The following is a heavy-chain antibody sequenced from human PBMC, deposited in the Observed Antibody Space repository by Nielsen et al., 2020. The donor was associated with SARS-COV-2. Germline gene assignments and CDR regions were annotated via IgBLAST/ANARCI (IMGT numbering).Heavy chain of an antibody. V-gene: IGHV3-23*01. CDR2: ITGSGSTT. CDR3: ATLGYCSSTSCYRGGNYYYYYGMDV. D-gene: IGHD2-2*02. J-gene: IGHJ6*02. Sequence: VRQMPGKGLEWVSAITGSGSTTYYADSVKGRFTISRDNSKNTLYLQMNSLRAEDTAVYYCATLGYCSSTSCYRGGNYYYYYGMDVWGQGTTVTVSS.